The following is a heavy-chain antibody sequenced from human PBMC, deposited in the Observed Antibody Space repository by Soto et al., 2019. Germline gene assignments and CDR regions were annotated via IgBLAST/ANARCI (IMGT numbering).Heavy chain of an antibody. V-gene: IGHV1-18*01. CDR3: ARNPQLGGCVSGGGDAFDI. Sequence: GASVKVSCKAPGYTFTSCAISWVRQVPGQGLEWMGWISPYNGNTHFAQKFRGRVPLATDTSTSTAYMELRSLIADDTAVYYCARNPQLGGCVSGGGDAFDIWGQGTVVTVS. CDR2: ISPYNGNT. D-gene: IGHD3-10*01. CDR1: GYTFTSCA. J-gene: IGHJ3*02.